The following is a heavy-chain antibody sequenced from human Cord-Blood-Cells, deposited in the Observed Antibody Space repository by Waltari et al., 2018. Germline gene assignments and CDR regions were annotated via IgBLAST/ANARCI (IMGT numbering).Heavy chain of an antibody. Sequence: GGSISSSSYYWGWIRQPPGKGLEWIGSIYYSGSTYYNPSLKSRVTISVDTSKNQFSLKLSSVTAADTAVYYCAGRPGSYYNYYYYMDVWGKGTTVTVSS. D-gene: IGHD3-10*01. CDR2: IYYSGST. V-gene: IGHV4-39*01. CDR1: GGSISSSSYY. J-gene: IGHJ6*03. CDR3: AGRPGSYYNYYYYMDV.